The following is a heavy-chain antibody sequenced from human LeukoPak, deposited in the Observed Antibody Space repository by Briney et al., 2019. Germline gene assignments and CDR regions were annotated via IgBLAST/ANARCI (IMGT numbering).Heavy chain of an antibody. CDR1: GGPISRHY. CDR2: IYSSGSP. V-gene: IGHV4-59*11. CDR3: STGVPVPSMPT. D-gene: IGHD2/OR15-2a*01. J-gene: IGHJ5*02. Sequence: PWEPVSLTCTVSGGPISRHYWRWLRQPPGEGRGCIAYIYSSGSPNYNPPLKSPVTISVDTSKDQFSLKLRSLTAADTAVYYCSTGVPVPSMPTWGQGTLVTVSS.